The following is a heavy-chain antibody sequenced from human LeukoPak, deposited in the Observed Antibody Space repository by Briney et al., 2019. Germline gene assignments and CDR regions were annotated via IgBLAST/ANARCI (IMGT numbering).Heavy chain of an antibody. Sequence: EASVKVSCKASGYTFTGYYMHWVRQAPGQGLEWMGWINPNSGGTNYAQKFQGRVTMTRDTSISTAYMELSRLRSDDTAVYYCAAVTTVTTSHFDYWGQGTLVTVSS. D-gene: IGHD4-17*01. CDR2: INPNSGGT. J-gene: IGHJ4*02. CDR1: GYTFTGYY. CDR3: AAVTTVTTSHFDY. V-gene: IGHV1-2*02.